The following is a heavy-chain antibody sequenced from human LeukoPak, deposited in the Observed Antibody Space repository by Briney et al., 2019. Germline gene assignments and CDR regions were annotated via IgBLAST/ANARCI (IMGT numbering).Heavy chain of an antibody. J-gene: IGHJ4*02. Sequence: SVKVSCKASGGTFSSYAISWVRQAPGQGLEWMGRIIPILGIANYAQKFQDRVTITADKSTSTAYMELSSLRSEDTAVYYCARGLAYCGGDCYSQNYWGQGTLVTVSS. CDR1: GGTFSSYA. D-gene: IGHD2-21*02. CDR2: IIPILGIA. CDR3: ARGLAYCGGDCYSQNY. V-gene: IGHV1-69*04.